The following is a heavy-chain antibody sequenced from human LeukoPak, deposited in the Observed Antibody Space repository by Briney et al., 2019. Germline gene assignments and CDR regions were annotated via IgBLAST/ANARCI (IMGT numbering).Heavy chain of an antibody. D-gene: IGHD2-2*01. CDR3: ARVPATDDVYFDY. V-gene: IGHV4-61*01. Sequence: SETLSLTCTVSGGSVSSGSYYWSWIRQPPGKGLEWIGYIYYSGSTNYNPSLKSRVTISVDTSKNQFSLKLSSVTAADTAVYYCARVPATDDVYFDYWGQGTLVTVSS. CDR1: GGSVSSGSYY. J-gene: IGHJ4*02. CDR2: IYYSGST.